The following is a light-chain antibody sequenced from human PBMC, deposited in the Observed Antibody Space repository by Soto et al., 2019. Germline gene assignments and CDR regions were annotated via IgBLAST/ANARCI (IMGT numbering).Light chain of an antibody. CDR1: QSISSW. CDR2: KAS. J-gene: IGKJ2*01. Sequence: DIQMTQSPPTLSASVGDRVTITCRASQSISSWLAWYQQKQGKAPKLLSYKASSLESGVPSRFSGSGSGTEFTLTISSLQPDDFATYYCQQYNSYSTFGQGTKLEIK. CDR3: QQYNSYST. V-gene: IGKV1-5*03.